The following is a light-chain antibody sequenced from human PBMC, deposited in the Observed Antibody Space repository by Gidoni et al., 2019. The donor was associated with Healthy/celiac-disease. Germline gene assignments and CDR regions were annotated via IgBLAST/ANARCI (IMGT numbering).Light chain of an antibody. Sequence: DIQMPQSPSSLSASVGDRVTITCRASQSISSYLNWYQQKPGKAPKLQIYAASSLQSGVPSRFSGSGSGTDFTLTISSLQAEDFATYYCQQGYSTLITFGQGTRLEIK. J-gene: IGKJ5*01. V-gene: IGKV1-39*01. CDR3: QQGYSTLIT. CDR2: AAS. CDR1: QSISSY.